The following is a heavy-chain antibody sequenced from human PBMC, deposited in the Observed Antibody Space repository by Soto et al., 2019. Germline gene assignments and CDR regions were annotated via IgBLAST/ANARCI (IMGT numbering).Heavy chain of an antibody. J-gene: IGHJ6*02. Sequence: GGSLRLSCAASGFTFSSYAMHWVRQAPGKGLEWVAVISYDGSNKYYADSVKGRFTISRDNSKNTLYLQMNSLRAEDTAVYYCAREWVSGSYYYYYGMDVWGQGTTVTVS. CDR1: GFTFSSYA. V-gene: IGHV3-30-3*01. D-gene: IGHD1-26*01. CDR2: ISYDGSNK. CDR3: AREWVSGSYYYYYGMDV.